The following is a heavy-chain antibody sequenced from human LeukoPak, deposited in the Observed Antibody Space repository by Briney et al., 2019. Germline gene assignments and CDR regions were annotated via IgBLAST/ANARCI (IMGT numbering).Heavy chain of an antibody. CDR2: MNPNSGDT. CDR3: AKDSGIATINY. Sequence: GASVKVSCKASGGTFSSYAISWVRQATGQGLEWMGWMNPNSGDTGYAQKFQGRFTMTRDTSITTAYMELSSLSSEDTAVYYCAKDSGIATINYWGQGTLVTVSS. D-gene: IGHD5-24*01. J-gene: IGHJ4*02. CDR1: GGTFSSYA. V-gene: IGHV1-8*02.